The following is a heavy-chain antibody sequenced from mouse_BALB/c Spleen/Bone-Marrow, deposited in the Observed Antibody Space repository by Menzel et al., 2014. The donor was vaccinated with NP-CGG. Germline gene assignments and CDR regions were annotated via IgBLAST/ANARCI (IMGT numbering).Heavy chain of an antibody. CDR1: GFSFSNYG. D-gene: IGHD2-4*01. J-gene: IGHJ3*01. CDR3: ARHAYYDQTEVSFVC. V-gene: IGHV5-9-2*01. CDR2: ISGDGRYT. Sequence: DVKLVESGGGLVKSGGSLKLSCAAFGFSFSNYGMSWLRQTPEKRLEWVATISGDGRYTFYSDSVKGRFTISRDNAKNNLYLQLSSLRSEDTALYYCARHAYYDQTEVSFVCWGQGTLVTVSA.